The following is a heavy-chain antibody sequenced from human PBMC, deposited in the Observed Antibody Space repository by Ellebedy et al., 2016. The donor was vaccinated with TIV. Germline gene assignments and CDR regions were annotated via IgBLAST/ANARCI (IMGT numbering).Heavy chain of an antibody. J-gene: IGHJ4*02. D-gene: IGHD3-9*01. CDR3: ATDPGYDILTGYYKRRAY. CDR1: RYTFTSYA. V-gene: IGHV1-3*01. Sequence: ASVKVSXKASRYTFTSYAMHWVRQAPGQRLEWMGWINAGNGNTKYSQKFQGRVTITRDTSASTAYMELSSLRSEDTAVYYCATDPGYDILTGYYKRRAYWGQGTLVTVSS. CDR2: INAGNGNT.